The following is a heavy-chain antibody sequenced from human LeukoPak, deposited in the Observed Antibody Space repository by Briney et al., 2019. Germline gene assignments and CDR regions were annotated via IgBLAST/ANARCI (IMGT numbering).Heavy chain of an antibody. CDR1: EFAFSTYK. J-gene: IGHJ4*02. V-gene: IGHV3-48*02. Sequence: GGSLRLSCAASEFAFSTYKMNWVRQTPGKGLEWVSSISTGSSTTYYADSVKGRFTISRDNVENSLYLQMNSLRDEDTAVYYCARVAAGYSVNYFDYWGQGTLVTVSS. D-gene: IGHD4-23*01. CDR2: ISTGSSTT. CDR3: ARVAAGYSVNYFDY.